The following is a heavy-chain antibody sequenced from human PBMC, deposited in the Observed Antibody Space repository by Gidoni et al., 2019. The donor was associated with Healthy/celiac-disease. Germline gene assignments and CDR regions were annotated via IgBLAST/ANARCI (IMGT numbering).Heavy chain of an antibody. CDR2: ISYDGSNK. J-gene: IGHJ4*02. CDR1: GFTFSSYG. D-gene: IGHD3-16*02. Sequence: QVQLVESGGGVVQPARSLRLSCAASGFTFSSYGMHWVRQAPGKGLEWVAVISYDGSNKYYADSVKGRFTISRDNSKNTLYLQMNSLRAEDTAVYYCAKEGGYDDYIWGSYRPIDYWGQGTLVTVSS. CDR3: AKEGGYDDYIWGSYRPIDY. V-gene: IGHV3-30*18.